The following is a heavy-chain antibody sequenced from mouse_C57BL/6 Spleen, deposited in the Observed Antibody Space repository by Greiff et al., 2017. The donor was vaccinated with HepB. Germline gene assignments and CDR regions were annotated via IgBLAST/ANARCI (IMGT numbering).Heavy chain of an antibody. V-gene: IGHV1-64*01. CDR3: ARRGGSHYCDY. CDR1: GYTFTSYW. J-gene: IGHJ2*01. CDR2: IHPNSGST. Sequence: VQLQQPGAELVKPGASVKLSCKASGYTFTSYWMHWVKQRPGQGLEWIGMIHPNSGSTNYNEKFKSKATLTVDKSSSTAYMQLSSLTSEDSAVYYWARRGGSHYCDYWGQGTTLTVSS.